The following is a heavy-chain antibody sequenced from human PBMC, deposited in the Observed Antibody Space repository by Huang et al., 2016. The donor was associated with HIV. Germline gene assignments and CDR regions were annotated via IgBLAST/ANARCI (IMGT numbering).Heavy chain of an antibody. Sequence: EVELVQSGTEVKKPGESLKISCKGSGYIFTTSWIGWVRQMPGKGLEWMGIIYPGDSDTIYRPSFQGQVTMSVDKSINTAYLHWSSLKASDTAMYYCARLAGGTWSYYFDLWGQGALVTVSS. J-gene: IGHJ4*02. V-gene: IGHV5-51*03. CDR2: IYPGDSDT. CDR1: GYIFTTSW. D-gene: IGHD3-10*01. CDR3: ARLAGGTWSYYFDL.